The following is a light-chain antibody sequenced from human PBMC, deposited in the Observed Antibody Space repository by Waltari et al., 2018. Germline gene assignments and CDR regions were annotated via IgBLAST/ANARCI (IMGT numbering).Light chain of an antibody. J-gene: IGKJ4*01. CDR1: QSINTN. CDR3: QQYHSWLT. CDR2: RAS. V-gene: IGKV3-15*01. Sequence: EIVMTQSPATLSVSPGEGATLYCSASQSINTNLAWYQKKPGQAPRVLLFRASTRAAGIPERLSGSGSGTEFALTISSLQSEDFALYYCQQYHSWLTFGGGTKVEIE.